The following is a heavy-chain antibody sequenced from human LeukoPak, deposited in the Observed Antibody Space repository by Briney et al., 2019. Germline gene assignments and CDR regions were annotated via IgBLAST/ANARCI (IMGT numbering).Heavy chain of an antibody. V-gene: IGHV4-59*01. D-gene: IGHD3-22*01. CDR3: ARDRRDYDSSGYYYYDYGLDV. Sequence: KTSETLSLTCTVSGGSISSYYWSWIRQPPGKGLEWIGYISASGSTNYSPSLKSRVIISVDTFKNQFSLRLSSVTAADTAVYYCARDRRDYDSSGYYYYDYGLDVWGQGTTVTVSS. CDR1: GGSISSYY. CDR2: ISASGST. J-gene: IGHJ6*02.